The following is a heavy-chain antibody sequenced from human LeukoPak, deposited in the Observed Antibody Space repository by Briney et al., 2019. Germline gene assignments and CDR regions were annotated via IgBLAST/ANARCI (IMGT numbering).Heavy chain of an antibody. V-gene: IGHV3-7*03. J-gene: IGHJ4*02. Sequence: PGGSLRLSCAASGFPFSSYSMTWVRQAPGKGLEWVANIKPDGTTKYYVDSVKGRFTISRDNAKRSLYLQMNSLRAEDTAVYYCARRRCSSTSCFFDYWGQGTLVTVSS. CDR3: ARRRCSSTSCFFDY. D-gene: IGHD2-2*01. CDR2: IKPDGTTK. CDR1: GFPFSSYS.